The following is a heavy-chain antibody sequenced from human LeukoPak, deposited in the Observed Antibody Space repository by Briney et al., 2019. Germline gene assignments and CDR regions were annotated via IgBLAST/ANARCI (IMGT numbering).Heavy chain of an antibody. Sequence: GGSLRLSRAASGFTFSSYAMTWVRQAPGKGLQWVSTISVSGENTYYADSVKGRFTISRDISKSTLYLQMNSLRAEDTAVYYCAKYGSGSYYNGLYWGQGTLVTVSS. CDR2: ISVSGENT. CDR3: AKYGSGSYYNGLY. CDR1: GFTFSSYA. V-gene: IGHV3-23*01. J-gene: IGHJ4*02. D-gene: IGHD3-10*01.